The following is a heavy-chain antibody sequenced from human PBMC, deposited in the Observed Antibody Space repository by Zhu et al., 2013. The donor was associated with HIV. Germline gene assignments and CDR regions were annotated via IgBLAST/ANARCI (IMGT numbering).Heavy chain of an antibody. CDR1: GYTFTSYY. CDR2: INPSGGST. V-gene: IGHV1-46*01. Sequence: QVQLVQSGAEVKKPGAPVKVSCKASGYTFTSYYMHWVRQAPGQGLEWMGIINPSGGSTSYAQKFQGRVTMTRDTSTSTVYMELSSLRSEDTAVYYCARDYNSLRHTAYYFDYWGQGTLVTVSS. D-gene: IGHD5-18*01. J-gene: IGHJ4*02. CDR3: ARDYNSLRHTAYYFDY.